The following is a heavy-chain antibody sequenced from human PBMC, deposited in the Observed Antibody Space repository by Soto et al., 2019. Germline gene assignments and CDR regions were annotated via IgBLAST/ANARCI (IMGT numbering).Heavy chain of an antibody. CDR3: PRDQYDFRSGSYYYAMEV. V-gene: IGHV4-61*01. Sequence: QVQLQESGPGLVKPSETLSLTCTVSGGSVSSESHYWSWIRQTPGKGLEWIGYIYYTGSTNYNPSLKGRVTMSVDTSRDQVSLRLRSVTRADTAVYYCPRDQYDFRSGSYYYAMEVWGQGTKVTVSS. J-gene: IGHJ6*02. D-gene: IGHD3-3*01. CDR1: GGSVSSESHY. CDR2: IYYTGST.